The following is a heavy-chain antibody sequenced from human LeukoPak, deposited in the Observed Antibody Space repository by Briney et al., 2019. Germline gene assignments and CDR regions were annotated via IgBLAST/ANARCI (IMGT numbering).Heavy chain of an antibody. D-gene: IGHD6-13*01. V-gene: IGHV3-21*01. J-gene: IGHJ4*02. Sequence: KSGGSLRLSCAASGFTISTYTMNWVRQAPGKGLEWVSSIRSTSTYIYYADSVKGRFTISRDNAKNSLYLQMDSLRAEDTAVYYCARSSSWPHGEVYYFDYWGQGTLVTVSS. CDR3: ARSSSWPHGEVYYFDY. CDR1: GFTISTYT. CDR2: IRSTSTYI.